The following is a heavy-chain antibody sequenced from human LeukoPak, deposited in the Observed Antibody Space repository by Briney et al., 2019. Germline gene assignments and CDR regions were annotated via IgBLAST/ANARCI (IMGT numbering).Heavy chain of an antibody. V-gene: IGHV3-21*01. D-gene: IGHD2-2*01. Sequence: PGGSLRLSCAASGFTFSSYSMNWVRQAPGKGLEWVSSISSSSSYIYYADSVKGRFTISRVNAKNSLYLQMNSLRAEDTAVYYCARVVPADDDAFDIWGQGTMVTVSS. CDR1: GFTFSSYS. J-gene: IGHJ3*02. CDR2: ISSSSSYI. CDR3: ARVVPADDDAFDI.